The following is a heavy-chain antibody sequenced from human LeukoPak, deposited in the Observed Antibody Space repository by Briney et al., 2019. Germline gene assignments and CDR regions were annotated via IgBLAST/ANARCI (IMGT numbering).Heavy chain of an antibody. CDR3: TRTEWPDDWYFDL. V-gene: IGHV3-73*01. CDR1: GFTFSGSA. CDR2: IRSKANSYAT. D-gene: IGHD3-3*01. J-gene: IGHJ2*01. Sequence: GGSLKLSCAASGFTFSGSAMHWVRQASGKGLEWVGRIRSKANSYATAYAASVKGRFTISRDDSKNTAYLQMNSLKTEDTAVYYCTRTEWPDDWYFDLWGRGTLVTVSS.